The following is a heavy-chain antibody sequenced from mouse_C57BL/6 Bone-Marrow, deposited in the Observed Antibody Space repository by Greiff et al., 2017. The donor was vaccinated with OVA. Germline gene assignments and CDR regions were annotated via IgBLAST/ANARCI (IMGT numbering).Heavy chain of an antibody. CDR3: ARKDYDLDY. D-gene: IGHD2-4*01. CDR1: GFTFSDYG. J-gene: IGHJ2*01. CDR2: ISRGSSTI. Sequence: EVQVVESGGGLVKPGGSLKLSCAASGFTFSDYGMHWVRQAPEKGLEWVAYISRGSSTIYSADTVKGRFTSSSDNAKITLFLQMTSLRSEDTAMYYCARKDYDLDYWGQGTTLTVSS. V-gene: IGHV5-17*01.